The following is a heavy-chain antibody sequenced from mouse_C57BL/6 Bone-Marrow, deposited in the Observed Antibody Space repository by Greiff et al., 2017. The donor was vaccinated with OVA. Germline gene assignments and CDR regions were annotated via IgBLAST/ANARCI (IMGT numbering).Heavy chain of an antibody. D-gene: IGHD1-1*01. CDR1: GYSFTGYF. CDR2: INPYNGDT. J-gene: IGHJ1*03. V-gene: IGHV1-20*01. Sequence: VQLQQSGPELVKPGDSVKISCKASGYSFTGYFMNWVMQSHGKSLEWIGRINPYNGDTFYNQKFEGKATLTVDKSSSTAHMELRSLTSEDSAVYYCARYYYYGSSCWYFDVWGTGTTVTVSS. CDR3: ARYYYYGSSCWYFDV.